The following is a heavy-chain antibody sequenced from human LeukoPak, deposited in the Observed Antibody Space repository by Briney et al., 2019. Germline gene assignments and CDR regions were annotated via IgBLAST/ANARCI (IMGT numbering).Heavy chain of an antibody. CDR3: ARDLRRSGWLGYYFDY. J-gene: IGHJ4*02. CDR1: GFTFSSYG. Sequence: GSLRLSCAASGFTFSSYGMHWVRQPPGKGLEWIGEINHSGSINYNPSLKSRVTISVDTSKNQFSLKLSSVTAADTAVYYCARDLRRSGWLGYYFDYWGQGTLVTVSP. CDR2: INHSGSI. D-gene: IGHD6-19*01. V-gene: IGHV4-34*01.